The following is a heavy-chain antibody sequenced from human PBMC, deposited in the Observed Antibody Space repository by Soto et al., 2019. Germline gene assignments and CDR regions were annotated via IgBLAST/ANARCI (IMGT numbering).Heavy chain of an antibody. CDR3: ARGRDSGSYLDY. D-gene: IGHD1-26*01. Sequence: GGSLRLSCAASGFTFSSYAMNWVRQAPGKGLEWVAGVSASGGGTSYADSVKGRFTISRDNSKDTLYLQMNSLRAEDTAVYYCARGRDSGSYLDYWGQGTLVTVSS. V-gene: IGHV3-23*01. CDR2: VSASGGGT. J-gene: IGHJ4*02. CDR1: GFTFSSYA.